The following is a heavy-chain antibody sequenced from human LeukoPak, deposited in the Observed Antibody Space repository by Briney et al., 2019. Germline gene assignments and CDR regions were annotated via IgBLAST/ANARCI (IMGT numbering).Heavy chain of an antibody. Sequence: VASVKVSCKASGYTFTGYYMHWVRQAPGQGLEWMGWINPNSGGTNYAQKFQGRVTMTRDTSISTAYMELSRLRSDVTAVYYCAKSRIVGAHCLDYWGQGTLVTVSS. V-gene: IGHV1-2*02. J-gene: IGHJ4*02. CDR1: GYTFTGYY. D-gene: IGHD1-26*01. CDR3: AKSRIVGAHCLDY. CDR2: INPNSGGT.